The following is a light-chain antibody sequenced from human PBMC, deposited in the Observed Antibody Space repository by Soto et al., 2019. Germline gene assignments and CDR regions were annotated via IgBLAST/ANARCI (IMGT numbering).Light chain of an antibody. CDR1: QSINNRY. J-gene: IGKJ3*01. CDR2: AAS. Sequence: EIVLTQSPGTLSLSPGERATLSCRASQSINNRYLAWYQQKPGQAPRLLIYAASSRATGIPDRFSGSGSGTDVTLTISRLEAEDFAVYYCQQLGSSPGFTFGPGTKVDIK. CDR3: QQLGSSPGFT. V-gene: IGKV3-20*01.